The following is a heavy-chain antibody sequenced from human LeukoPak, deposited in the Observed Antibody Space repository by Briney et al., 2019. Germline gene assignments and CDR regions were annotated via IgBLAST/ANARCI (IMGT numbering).Heavy chain of an antibody. CDR1: GFTFSSYA. Sequence: GGFLRLSCAASGFTFSSYAMSWVRQAPGKGLEWVSAISGSGGSTYYADSVKGRFTISRDNSKNTLYLQMNSLRAEDTAVYYCAKDGVDFWSGYTNWFDPWGQGTLVTVSS. D-gene: IGHD3-3*01. CDR3: AKDGVDFWSGYTNWFDP. CDR2: ISGSGGST. V-gene: IGHV3-23*01. J-gene: IGHJ5*02.